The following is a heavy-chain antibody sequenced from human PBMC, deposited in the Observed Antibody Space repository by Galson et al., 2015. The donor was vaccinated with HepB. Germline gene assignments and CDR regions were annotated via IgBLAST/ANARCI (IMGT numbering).Heavy chain of an antibody. CDR3: TRGRDSAFDS. V-gene: IGHV6-1*01. CDR2: TYYNSKWYS. CDR1: GDSVFSNNVA. D-gene: IGHD2-15*01. Sequence: CAISGDSVFSNNVAWNWIRQSPSRGLEWLGRTYYNSKWYSDYAISVKSRITVNPDTSKNQFSLQLNSVTPEDTALYYCTRGRDSAFDSWGQGTMVTVSS. J-gene: IGHJ3*02.